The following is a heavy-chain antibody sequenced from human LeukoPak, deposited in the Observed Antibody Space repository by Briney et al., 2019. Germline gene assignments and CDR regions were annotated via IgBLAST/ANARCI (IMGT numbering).Heavy chain of an antibody. CDR1: GYTFTGYY. CDR2: INRNNGGT. CDR3: ARDQNFPGSGGYYGIDC. J-gene: IGHJ4*02. Sequence: ASVKVSCKASGYTFTGYYIHWVRQAPGQGLEWIGWINRNNGGTKYAQKFQDRVTMTRDTSISTAYMELSRLTSDDTAVYYCARDQNFPGSGGYYGIDCWGQGTLVTVSS. D-gene: IGHD3-22*01. V-gene: IGHV1-2*02.